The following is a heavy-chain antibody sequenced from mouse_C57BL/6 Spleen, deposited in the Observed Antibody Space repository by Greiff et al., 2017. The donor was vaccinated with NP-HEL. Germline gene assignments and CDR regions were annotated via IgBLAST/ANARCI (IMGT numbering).Heavy chain of an antibody. CDR3: ASYYGSSFEDY. Sequence: VQVVESGAELARPGASVKLSCKASGYTFTSYGISWVKQRTGQGLEWIGEIYPRSGNTYYNEKFKGKATLTADKSSSTAYMELRSLTSEDSAVYFCASYYGSSFEDYWGQGTTLTVSS. CDR2: IYPRSGNT. J-gene: IGHJ2*01. D-gene: IGHD1-1*01. CDR1: GYTFTSYG. V-gene: IGHV1-81*01.